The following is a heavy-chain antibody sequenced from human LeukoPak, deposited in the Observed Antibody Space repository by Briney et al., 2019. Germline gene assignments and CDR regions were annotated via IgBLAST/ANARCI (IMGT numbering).Heavy chain of an antibody. J-gene: IGHJ4*02. V-gene: IGHV4-31*03. CDR2: IYYSGST. CDR3: VGFIVGAPGGYYFDY. D-gene: IGHD1-26*01. CDR1: GGSISSGGYY. Sequence: SETLSLTCTVSGGSISSGGYYWSWIRQHPGKGLEWIGYIYYSGSTYYNPSLKSRVTISVDTSKNQFSLKLSSVTAADTAVYYRVGFIVGAPGGYYFDYWGQGTLVTVSS.